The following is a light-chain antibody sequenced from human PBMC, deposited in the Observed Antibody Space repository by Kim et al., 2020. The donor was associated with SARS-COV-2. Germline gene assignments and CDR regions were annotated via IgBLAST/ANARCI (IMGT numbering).Light chain of an antibody. V-gene: IGLV2-14*03. Sequence: QSALTQPASVSGSPGQSITISCTGASSDFGSYNYVSWYQQHPGKAPKLIIYDVTKRPSGVSNRFSGSKSGNTASLTISGLQAEDEADYFCSSCTGSSRVFRGGTQLTVL. J-gene: IGLJ3*02. CDR1: SSDFGSYNY. CDR3: SSCTGSSRV. CDR2: DVT.